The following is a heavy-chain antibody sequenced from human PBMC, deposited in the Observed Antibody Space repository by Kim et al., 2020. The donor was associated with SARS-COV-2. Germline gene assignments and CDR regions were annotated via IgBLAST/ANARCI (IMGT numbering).Heavy chain of an antibody. CDR1: GYIFSRYG. CDR2: ISPHNHNT. V-gene: IGHV1-18*01. J-gene: IGHJ6*03. D-gene: IGHD2-8*01. Sequence: ASVKVSCKASGYIFSRYGISWVRQAPGQGLDWMGWISPHNHNTNYAQKFQGRVTMTTDTSATTAYMELRSLTSDDTAMYYCARNYGTDGSYYYYFMDVWGKGTTVTVSS. CDR3: ARNYGTDGSYYYYFMDV.